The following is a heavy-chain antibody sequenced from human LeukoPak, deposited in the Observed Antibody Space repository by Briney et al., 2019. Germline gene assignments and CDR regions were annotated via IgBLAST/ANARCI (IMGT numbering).Heavy chain of an antibody. D-gene: IGHD6-13*01. CDR2: ISGSGGST. J-gene: IGHJ4*02. CDR1: GFTFSSYA. V-gene: IGHV3-23*01. CDR3: AKDENVAHWDSSSWYYFDY. Sequence: GGSLRLSCAASGFTFSSYAMSWVRQAPGKGLGWVSAISGSGGSTYYADSVKGRFTISRDNSKNTRYLQMNSLRAEDTAVYYCAKDENVAHWDSSSWYYFDYWGQGTLVTVSS.